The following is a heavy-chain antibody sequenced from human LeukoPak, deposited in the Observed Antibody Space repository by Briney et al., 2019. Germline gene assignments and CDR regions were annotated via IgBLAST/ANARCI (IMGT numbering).Heavy chain of an antibody. Sequence: GSLRLSCAASGFSFSSYAMSWVRQGPGKGLEWVSSISGSGGSTDYADSVKGRFTISRDSSRNTVYLQMNSLRVEDTALYYCAKPGWLLTSAIDYWGQGTLVTVSS. CDR3: AKPGWLLTSAIDY. D-gene: IGHD3-22*01. J-gene: IGHJ4*02. CDR1: GFSFSSYA. CDR2: ISGSGGST. V-gene: IGHV3-23*01.